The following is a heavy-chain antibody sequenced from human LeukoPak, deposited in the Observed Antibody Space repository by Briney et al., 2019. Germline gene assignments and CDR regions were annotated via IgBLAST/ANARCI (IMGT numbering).Heavy chain of an antibody. D-gene: IGHD3-10*01. CDR2: IYPGDSDT. J-gene: IGHJ6*02. CDR3: ARREYPDPTSLHYYYPLDV. Sequence: GESLKISCKGSGYSFTSYWIGWVRQMSGKGLEWMGIIYPGDSDTRYSPSFQGQVTISADKSTAFLQWSSLRASDTAMYYCARREYPDPTSLHYYYPLDVWGQGTTVTVSS. CDR1: GYSFTSYW. V-gene: IGHV5-51*01.